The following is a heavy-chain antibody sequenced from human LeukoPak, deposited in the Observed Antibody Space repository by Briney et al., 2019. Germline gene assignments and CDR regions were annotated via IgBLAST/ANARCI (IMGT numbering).Heavy chain of an antibody. D-gene: IGHD3-10*01. CDR2: IRQDGGDN. J-gene: IGHJ4*02. Sequence: PGGSLRLSCAGSGFTFRNYWMGWVRQPPGKGLEWVANIRQDGGDNHYVDSVKGRFTISRDNARNSLSLQMNSLRAEDTAVYYCTKWSTSGSYYTEWGQGTLVIVS. V-gene: IGHV3-7*01. CDR3: TKWSTSGSYYTE. CDR1: GFTFRNYW.